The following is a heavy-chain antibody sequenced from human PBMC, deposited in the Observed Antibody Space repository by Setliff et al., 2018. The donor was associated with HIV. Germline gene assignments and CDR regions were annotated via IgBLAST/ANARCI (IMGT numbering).Heavy chain of an antibody. D-gene: IGHD6-19*01. CDR1: GGTFSRHA. J-gene: IGHJ2*01. Sequence: SVKVSCTASGGTFSRHAFSWVRQAPGQGLEWMGGIIPTFDTANYAQKFQGRVTITADKSTNTVYMELNSQRSEDTAMYYCARGVHSGGSGWYNWYFDLWGRGTLVTVSS. CDR3: ARGVHSGGSGWYNWYFDL. V-gene: IGHV1-69*06. CDR2: IIPTFDTA.